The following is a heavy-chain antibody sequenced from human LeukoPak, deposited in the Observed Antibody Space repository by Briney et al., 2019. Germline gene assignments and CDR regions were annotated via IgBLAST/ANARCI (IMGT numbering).Heavy chain of an antibody. J-gene: IGHJ5*02. CDR1: AFTFSSYD. V-gene: IGHV3-13*01. D-gene: IGHD4-11*01. Sequence: PGGSLRLSCAASAFTFSSYDMHWVRQATGKGLEWVSAIGTAGDTYYPGSVKGRFTISRENAKNSLYLQMNSLRAGDTAVYYCARETTHNWFDPWGQGTLVTVSS. CDR2: IGTAGDT. CDR3: ARETTHNWFDP.